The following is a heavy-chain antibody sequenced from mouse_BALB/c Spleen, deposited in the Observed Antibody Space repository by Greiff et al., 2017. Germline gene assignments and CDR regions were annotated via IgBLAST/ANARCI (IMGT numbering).Heavy chain of an antibody. CDR1: GYTFTSYW. V-gene: IGHV1-7*01. J-gene: IGHJ4*01. D-gene: IGHD2-4*01. Sequence: QVQLKQSGAELAKPGASVKMSCKASGYTFTSYWMHWVKQRPGQGLEWIGYINPSTGYTEYNQKFKDKATLTADKSSSTAYMQLSSLTSEDSAVYYCARSGITDAMDYWGQGTSVTVSS. CDR2: INPSTGYT. CDR3: ARSGITDAMDY.